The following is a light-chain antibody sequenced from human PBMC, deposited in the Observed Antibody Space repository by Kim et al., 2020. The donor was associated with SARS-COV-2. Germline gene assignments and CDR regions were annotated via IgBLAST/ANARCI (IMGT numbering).Light chain of an antibody. Sequence: SLYPGERATPSCGASQTISNTYLAWFQQKPGQVPRLLIYGAINRATGIPDRFSGSGSGTDFTLTISRLDPEDFAVYYCQQYGNMYSFGQGTKLEI. J-gene: IGKJ2*03. V-gene: IGKV3-20*01. CDR1: QTISNTY. CDR2: GAI. CDR3: QQYGNMYS.